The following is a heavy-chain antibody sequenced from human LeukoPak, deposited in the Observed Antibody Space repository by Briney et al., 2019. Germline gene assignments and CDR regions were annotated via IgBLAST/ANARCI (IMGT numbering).Heavy chain of an antibody. D-gene: IGHD3-22*01. CDR2: ISGRGGST. J-gene: IGHJ4*02. CDR1: GFTFSSYA. CDR3: AKDFHYYASSGNYYGLFDY. Sequence: GGSLRLSCAASGFTFSSYAMSWVRESPGKGLEWVSAISGRGGSTYYADSVKGRFTISNDNSKNTLYLQMNILRSEDTALYYCAKDFHYYASSGNYYGLFDYWGQGTLVTVSS. V-gene: IGHV3-23*01.